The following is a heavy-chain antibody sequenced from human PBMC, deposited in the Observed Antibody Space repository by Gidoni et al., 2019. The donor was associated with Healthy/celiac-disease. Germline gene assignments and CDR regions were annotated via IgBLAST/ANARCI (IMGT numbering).Heavy chain of an antibody. Sequence: DVQLVESGGGLVQPGGSLRLSCAASKSTLSNFEMNWVRQTPGKGLEWLSYISTSGDTTYYAKSVKGRFTVSRDNAKNSVYLQMDTLRVEDTAMYFCARGPGDSYNSGPFNSWGQGTLVTVSP. CDR3: ARGPGDSYNSGPFNS. CDR1: KSTLSNFE. CDR2: ISTSGDTT. V-gene: IGHV3-48*03. D-gene: IGHD1-20*01. J-gene: IGHJ4*02.